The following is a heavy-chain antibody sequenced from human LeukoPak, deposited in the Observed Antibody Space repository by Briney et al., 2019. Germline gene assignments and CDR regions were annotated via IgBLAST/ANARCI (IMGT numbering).Heavy chain of an antibody. Sequence: SETLSLTCTVSGGSISSSSYYWGWIRQPPGKGLEWIGSIYYSGSTYYNPSLKSRVTIPVDTSKNQFSLKLSSVTAADTAVYYCARPYGDYLYGVDVWGQGTTVTVSS. CDR1: GGSISSSSYY. CDR2: IYYSGST. J-gene: IGHJ6*02. D-gene: IGHD4-17*01. CDR3: ARPYGDYLYGVDV. V-gene: IGHV4-39*01.